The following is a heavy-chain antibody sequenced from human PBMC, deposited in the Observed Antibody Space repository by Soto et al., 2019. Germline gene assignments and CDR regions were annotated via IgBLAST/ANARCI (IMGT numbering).Heavy chain of an antibody. Sequence: ASVKVSCKASGYTFTGYYMHWVLQAPGQGLEWMGWINPNSGGTNYAQKFQGWVTMTRDTSISTAYMELSRLRSDDTAVYYCARGYCSGGSCYSGYFDYWGQGTLVTVSS. CDR3: ARGYCSGGSCYSGYFDY. V-gene: IGHV1-2*04. J-gene: IGHJ4*02. D-gene: IGHD2-15*01. CDR2: INPNSGGT. CDR1: GYTFTGYY.